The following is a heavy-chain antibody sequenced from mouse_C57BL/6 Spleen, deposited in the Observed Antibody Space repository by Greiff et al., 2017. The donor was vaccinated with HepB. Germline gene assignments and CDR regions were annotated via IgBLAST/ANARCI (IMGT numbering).Heavy chain of an antibody. J-gene: IGHJ4*01. V-gene: IGHV5-17*01. Sequence: DVQLQESGGGLVKPGGSLKLSCAASGFTFSDYGMHWVRQAPEKGLEWVAYISSGSSTIYYADTVKGRFTISRDNAKNTLFLQMTSLRSEDTAMYYCARRQLRPYAMDYWGQGTSVTVSS. CDR2: ISSGSSTI. CDR3: ARRQLRPYAMDY. CDR1: GFTFSDYG. D-gene: IGHD3-2*02.